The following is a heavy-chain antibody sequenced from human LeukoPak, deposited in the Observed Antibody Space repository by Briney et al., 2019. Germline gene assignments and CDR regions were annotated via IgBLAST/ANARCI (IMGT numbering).Heavy chain of an antibody. V-gene: IGHV3-21*01. CDR1: GFTFSSYS. CDR2: ISSSSSYI. J-gene: IGHJ5*02. CDR3: AREQIYSSSWVDP. D-gene: IGHD6-13*01. Sequence: PGGSLRLSCAASGFTFSSYSMNWVRQAPGKGLEWVSSISSSSSYIYYADSVKGRFTISRDNAKNSLYLQMNSPRAEDTAVYYCAREQIYSSSWVDPWGQGTLVTVSS.